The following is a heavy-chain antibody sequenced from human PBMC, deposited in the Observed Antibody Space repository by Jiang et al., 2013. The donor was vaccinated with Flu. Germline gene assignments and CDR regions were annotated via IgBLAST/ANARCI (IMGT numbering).Heavy chain of an antibody. CDR2: TYYRSKWYN. V-gene: IGHV6-1*01. Sequence: SRGLEWLGRTYYRSKWYNDYAVSVQSRITINPDTSKNQFSLQLNSVTPEDTAVYYCARALAGITISQWGQGTLVTVSS. D-gene: IGHD1-14*01. J-gene: IGHJ4*02. CDR3: ARALAGITISQ.